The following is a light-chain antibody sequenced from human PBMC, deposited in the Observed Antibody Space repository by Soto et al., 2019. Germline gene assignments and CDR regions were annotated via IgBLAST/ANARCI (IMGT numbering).Light chain of an antibody. J-gene: IGKJ3*01. Sequence: DIQLTQSPASVSAAVGDRINISCRASQPIKTWLAWYQQKPGKGPKLLIYTASTLETGVPSRFSGSGSGTDFTLTLSSLQPEDAAIYSCQQAASFPFPFGPGAKV. CDR3: QQAASFPFP. CDR1: QPIKTW. CDR2: TAS. V-gene: IGKV1-12*02.